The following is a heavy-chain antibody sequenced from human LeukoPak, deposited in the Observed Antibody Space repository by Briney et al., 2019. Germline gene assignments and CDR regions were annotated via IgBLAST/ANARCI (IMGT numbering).Heavy chain of an antibody. CDR3: ARPYYYDSRIDP. Sequence: PSQTLSLTCTVSGGSISSGDYYWSWIRQPPGKGLEWVGYIYYSGSAYYNPSLRSRVTISLDTSKNQFSLKLNSVTAAVTAVYYCARPYYYDSRIDPWGQGTLVTVSS. CDR1: GGSISSGDYY. V-gene: IGHV4-30-4*01. D-gene: IGHD3-22*01. CDR2: IYYSGSA. J-gene: IGHJ5*02.